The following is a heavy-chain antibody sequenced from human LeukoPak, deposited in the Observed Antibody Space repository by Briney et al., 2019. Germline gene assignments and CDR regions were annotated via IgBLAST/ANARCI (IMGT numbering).Heavy chain of an antibody. V-gene: IGHV3-74*01. J-gene: IGHJ1*01. D-gene: IGHD1-26*01. CDR2: INSDGRST. CDR3: ASSWEEYFQH. CDR1: GFTFSSYW. Sequence: PGGSLRLSCAASGFTFSSYWMHWVRQAPGKGLVWVSRINSDGRSTSYADSVKGRFTISRDNAKNTLYLQINSLRAEDTAVYYCASSWEEYFQHWGQGTLVTVSS.